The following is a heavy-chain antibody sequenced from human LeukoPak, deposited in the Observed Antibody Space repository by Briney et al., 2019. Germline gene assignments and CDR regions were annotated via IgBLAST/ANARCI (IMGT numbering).Heavy chain of an antibody. Sequence: SETLSLTCTVSGGSISSYYWSWIRQPAGKGLEWIGRIYTSGSTNYNPSLKSRVTMSVDTSKNQFSLKLSSVTAADTAVYYCARALAMRRAAAGPDDAFDIWGQGTMVTVSS. CDR1: GGSISSYY. J-gene: IGHJ3*02. D-gene: IGHD6-13*01. CDR2: IYTSGST. V-gene: IGHV4-4*07. CDR3: ARALAMRRAAAGPDDAFDI.